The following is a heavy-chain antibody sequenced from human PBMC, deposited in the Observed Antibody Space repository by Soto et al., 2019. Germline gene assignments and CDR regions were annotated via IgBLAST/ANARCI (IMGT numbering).Heavy chain of an antibody. CDR2: IYTSGSP. CDR3: ARDWRLNGTFGP. D-gene: IGHD1-20*01. J-gene: IGHJ5*02. CDR1: GGSISSSY. Sequence: SQTLSLTCTVGGGSISSSYLRWIRKPAGKGLEWVGRIYTSGSPNYNPSLKSRVTMSVDTSKNQFSLKLSSVTAADTAVYYGARDWRLNGTFGPWGQGTLITVSS. V-gene: IGHV4-4*07.